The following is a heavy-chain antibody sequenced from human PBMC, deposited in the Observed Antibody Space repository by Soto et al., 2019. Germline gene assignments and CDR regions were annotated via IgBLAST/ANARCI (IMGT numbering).Heavy chain of an antibody. Sequence: EVQLVESGGGLVQPGRSLRLSCAASGFTFDDYAMHWVRQAPGKGLEWVSGISWNSGSIGYADSVKGRFTISRDNAKNSLNRKRTVLEVRETAFYYGAKWNTSGDRKEVFVTGGKGTMSPASS. CDR3: AKWNTSGDRKEVFVT. CDR1: GFTFDDYA. D-gene: IGHD2-21*02. J-gene: IGHJ3*01. CDR2: ISWNSGSI. V-gene: IGHV3-9*01.